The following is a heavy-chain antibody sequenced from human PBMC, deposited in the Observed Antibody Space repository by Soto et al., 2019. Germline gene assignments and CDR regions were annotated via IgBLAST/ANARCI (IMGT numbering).Heavy chain of an antibody. CDR1: GYNFANYW. Sequence: GRSLKISCKGSGYNFANYWIGWVRQMPGKGLEWMGIIYPGNSDTRYSPSFQGQVTISADTSISTAYLKWSSLKASDTAIYYCARHVYYDVLKKNYWGQGTLVTVSS. CDR2: IYPGNSDT. D-gene: IGHD3-9*01. V-gene: IGHV5-51*01. J-gene: IGHJ4*02. CDR3: ARHVYYDVLKKNY.